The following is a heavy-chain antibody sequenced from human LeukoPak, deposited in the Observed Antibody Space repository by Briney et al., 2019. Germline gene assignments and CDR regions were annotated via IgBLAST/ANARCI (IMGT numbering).Heavy chain of an antibody. CDR3: ARPRGYCSSTSCYAALLYYYYYGMDV. D-gene: IGHD2-2*01. CDR1: GYSFTAFY. V-gene: IGHV1-2*02. J-gene: IGHJ6*02. CDR2: INPNSGGT. Sequence: ASVKVSCKTSGYSFTAFYIHWVRQAPGQGLEWMGWINPNSGGTNYAQKFQGRVTMTRDTSISTAYMELSRLRSDDTAVYYCARPRGYCSSTSCYAALLYYYYYGMDVWGQGTTVTVSS.